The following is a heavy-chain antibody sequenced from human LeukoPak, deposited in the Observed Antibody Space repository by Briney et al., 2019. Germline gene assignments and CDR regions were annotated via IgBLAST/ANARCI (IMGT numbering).Heavy chain of an antibody. CDR3: ASSSGWPTFDY. CDR1: AGSISSHY. V-gene: IGHV4-59*08. D-gene: IGHD6-19*01. J-gene: IGHJ4*02. CDR2: IYYSGST. Sequence: PSETLSLTCSVSAGSISSHYWSWIRQPPGKGLEWIGYIYYSGSTNYNPSLKSRVTISVDTSKNQFSLKLSSVTAADTAVYYCASSSGWPTFDYWGQGTLVTVSS.